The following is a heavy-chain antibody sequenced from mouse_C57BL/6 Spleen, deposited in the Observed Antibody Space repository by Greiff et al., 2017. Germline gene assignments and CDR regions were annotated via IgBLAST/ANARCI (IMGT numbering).Heavy chain of an antibody. D-gene: IGHD3-2*02. CDR3: TLDSSGYGFAY. J-gene: IGHJ3*01. V-gene: IGHV6-6*01. CDR1: GFTFSDAW. Sequence: EVQRVESGGGLVQPGGSMKLSCAASGFTFSDAWMDWVRQSPEKGLEWVAEIRNKANNHATYYAESVKGRFTISRDDSKSSVYLQMNSLRAEDTGIYYCTLDSSGYGFAYWGQGTLVTVSA. CDR2: IRNKANNHAT.